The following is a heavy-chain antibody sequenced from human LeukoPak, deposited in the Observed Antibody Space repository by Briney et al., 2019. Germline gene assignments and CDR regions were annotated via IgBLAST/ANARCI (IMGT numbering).Heavy chain of an antibody. CDR1: GFTFSSYG. CDR2: ISYDGSNK. D-gene: IGHD2-2*01. CDR3: AKNIVVAPAAISYYYYYGMDV. Sequence: GGSLRLSCAASGFTFSSYGMHWVRQAPGKGLEWVAVISYDGSNKYYADSVKGRFTISRDNSKNTLYLQMNSLRAEDTAVYYCAKNIVVAPAAISYYYYYGMDVWGKGTTVTVSS. J-gene: IGHJ6*04. V-gene: IGHV3-30*18.